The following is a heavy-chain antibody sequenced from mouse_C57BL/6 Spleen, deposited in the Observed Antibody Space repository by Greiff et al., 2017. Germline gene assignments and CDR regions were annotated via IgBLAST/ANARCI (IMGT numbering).Heavy chain of an antibody. V-gene: IGHV1-76*01. CDR1: GYTFTDYY. J-gene: IGHJ3*01. Sequence: VQLQQSGAELVRPGASVKLSCKASGYTFTDYYINWVKQRPGQGLEWIARIYPGSGNTYYNEKLKGKATLTAEKSSSTAYMQLSSLTSEDSAVYFCASGHGSSYGFAYWGQGTLVTVSA. CDR3: ASGHGSSYGFAY. CDR2: IYPGSGNT. D-gene: IGHD1-1*01.